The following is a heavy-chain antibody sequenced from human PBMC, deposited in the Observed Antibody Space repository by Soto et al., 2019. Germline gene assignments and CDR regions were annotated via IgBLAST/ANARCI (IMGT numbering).Heavy chain of an antibody. CDR2: ISTYTGKT. Sequence: QVQLVQSGAEVKKPGASVKVSCKASGYAFSDNGVSWVRQAPGQGLEWMGWISTYTGKTNYAQKFQDRVTLTTDTSTSTAYMDLRSLRPDDTAVYYCAREGQFAPNGTQLMDVWGQGTTVTVSS. D-gene: IGHD1-1*01. CDR3: AREGQFAPNGTQLMDV. V-gene: IGHV1-18*04. J-gene: IGHJ6*02. CDR1: GYAFSDNG.